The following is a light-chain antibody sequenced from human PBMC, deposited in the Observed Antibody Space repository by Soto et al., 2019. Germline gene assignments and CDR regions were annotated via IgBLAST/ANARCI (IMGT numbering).Light chain of an antibody. Sequence: ELVMTQSPATLSVYPGERATISCRASESVSNNLAWYQQRPGQPPRLLIYGASTRATGIPARFSGSGSGTEFTLTVGNLQSEDFAVYHCQQYHDWPWTFGQGTKVEIK. CDR3: QQYHDWPWT. V-gene: IGKV3-15*01. CDR2: GAS. CDR1: ESVSNN. J-gene: IGKJ1*01.